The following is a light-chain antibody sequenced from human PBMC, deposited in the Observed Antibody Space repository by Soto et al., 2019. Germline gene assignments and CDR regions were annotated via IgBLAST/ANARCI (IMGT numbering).Light chain of an antibody. CDR1: QSIRSY. CDR3: QQSYSTPPIT. V-gene: IGKV1-39*01. Sequence: DIQMTHSPSSLSASVGDRVTITCRASQSIRSYLHWYQQKPGKAPKLLIYAASSLQSGFPSRFSGSGSGTVFTLTISNLQPADFASYYCQQSYSTPPITFGQGTRLEIK. CDR2: AAS. J-gene: IGKJ5*01.